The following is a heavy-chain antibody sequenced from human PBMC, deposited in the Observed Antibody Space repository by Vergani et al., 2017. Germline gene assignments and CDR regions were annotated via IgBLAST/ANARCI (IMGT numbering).Heavy chain of an antibody. D-gene: IGHD3-16*01. CDR2: IDWDDDK. CDR3: AQISLGEPLAHFDY. Sequence: QVTLRESGPALVKPTQTLTLTCTFSGFSLSTSGMCVSWIRQPPGKALEWLARIDWDDDKYYSTSLKTRLTISKDTSKNQVVLTMTNMDPVDTATYYCAQISLGEPLAHFDYWGQGTLVTVSS. CDR1: GFSLSTSGMC. V-gene: IGHV2-70*15. J-gene: IGHJ4*02.